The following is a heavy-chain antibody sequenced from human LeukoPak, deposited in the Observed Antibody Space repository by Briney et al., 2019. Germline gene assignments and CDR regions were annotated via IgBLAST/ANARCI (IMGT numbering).Heavy chain of an antibody. CDR1: GFTFSSYA. CDR3: AERGAYHFDH. J-gene: IGHJ4*02. CDR2: ISGSGDRT. D-gene: IGHD3-16*01. V-gene: IGHV3-23*01. Sequence: GGSLRLSCAASGFTFSSYAMSWVRQAPGKGLEWVSAISGSGDRTYYADSVKGRFTISRDNPKNTLYLQMNSLRAEDTAVYYCAERGAYHFDHWGQGTLVTVSS.